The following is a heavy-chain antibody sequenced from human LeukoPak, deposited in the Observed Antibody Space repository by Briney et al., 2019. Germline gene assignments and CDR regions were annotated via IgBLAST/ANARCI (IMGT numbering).Heavy chain of an antibody. CDR2: IYSGGST. CDR1: GVTVSSSY. V-gene: IGHV3-66*02. J-gene: IGHJ4*02. CDR3: ARESNYDY. Sequence: GGSLRLSCAVSGVTVSSSYMSWVRQAPGKGLEWVSVIYSGGSTYYADSVKGRFTIARDNSKNTLYLQMNSLRAEDTSVYYCARESNYDYWGQGTLVTVSS.